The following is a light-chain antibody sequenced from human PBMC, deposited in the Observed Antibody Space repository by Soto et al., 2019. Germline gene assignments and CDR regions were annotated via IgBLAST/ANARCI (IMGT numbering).Light chain of an antibody. Sequence: QSVLTQPPSVSGSPGQSITISCTGTNSDVGSYNRVSWYQQPPGTAPNLIIYAVNNRPSGVSYRFSGSKSGNTASLTISGLQAEDEADYYCNSYTTSETYVFGTGTKVTVL. CDR2: AVN. CDR3: NSYTTSETYV. J-gene: IGLJ1*01. V-gene: IGLV2-18*02. CDR1: NSDVGSYNR.